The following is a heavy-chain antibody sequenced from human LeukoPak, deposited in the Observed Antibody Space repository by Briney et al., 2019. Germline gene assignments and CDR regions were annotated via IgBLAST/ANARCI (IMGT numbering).Heavy chain of an antibody. J-gene: IGHJ4*02. CDR1: GFNFSDFW. CDR2: IKEDGGEE. D-gene: IGHD4-11*01. V-gene: IGHV3-7*01. Sequence: GGSLRLSCAASGFNFSDFWMTWVRQIPGKGLQWVANIKEDGGEEYHVDSVKGRFAISRDNTKRSLFLQMNSLRGDDTAVYYCARGSAVTANNFDFWGQGTLVTVSS. CDR3: ARGSAVTANNFDF.